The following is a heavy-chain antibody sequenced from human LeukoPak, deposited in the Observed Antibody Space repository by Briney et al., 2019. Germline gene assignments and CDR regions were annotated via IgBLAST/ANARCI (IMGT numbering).Heavy chain of an antibody. Sequence: SETLSLTCTVSGGSISYNSWSWIRQPPGKGLEWIAYIYYSGSTNHNPSLKGRVTISVDTSKNQFSLKLSSVTAADTAVYYCARVLGSSWSHYYYYYMDVWGKGTTVTVSS. CDR2: IYYSGST. J-gene: IGHJ6*03. V-gene: IGHV4-59*01. CDR3: ARVLGSSWSHYYYYYMDV. CDR1: GGSISYNS. D-gene: IGHD6-13*01.